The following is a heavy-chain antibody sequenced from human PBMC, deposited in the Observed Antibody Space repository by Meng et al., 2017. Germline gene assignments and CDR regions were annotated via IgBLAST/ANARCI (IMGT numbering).Heavy chain of an antibody. D-gene: IGHD5-24*01. CDR3: AAAREMATMWGAFDI. V-gene: IGHV5-51*01. CDR1: GYSFTNEW. CDR2: IYPGHSDT. Sequence: GGSLRLSCKTSGYSFTNEWIGWVRQVPGKGLEWMGVIYPGHSDTRYSPSFEGQVTISAYMELSSLRSEDTAVYYCAAAREMATMWGAFDIWGQGTMVTVSS. J-gene: IGHJ3*02.